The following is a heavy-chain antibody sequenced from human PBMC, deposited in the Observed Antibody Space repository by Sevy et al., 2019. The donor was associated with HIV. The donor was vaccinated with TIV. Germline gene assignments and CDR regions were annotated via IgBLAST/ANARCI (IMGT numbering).Heavy chain of an antibody. CDR2: IYSDGST. V-gene: IGHV3-66*01. CDR3: ARGKSGYGYGLDY. CDR1: GFPVSSNY. Sequence: GGSLRLSCAASGFPVSSNYMSWVRQAPGKGLEWVSVIYSDGSTYHADSVKGRFTISRDNSKNTLYLQMNSLRVEDKGVYYCARGKSGYGYGLDYWGQGTLVTVSS. J-gene: IGHJ4*02. D-gene: IGHD5-18*01.